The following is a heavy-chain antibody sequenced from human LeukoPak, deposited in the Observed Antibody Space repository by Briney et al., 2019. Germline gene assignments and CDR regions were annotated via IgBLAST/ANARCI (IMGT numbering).Heavy chain of an antibody. Sequence: ASVKVSCNASGYTFSTYPMNWVRQAPGRGLEWMGWINTNTGSPTYAQGLTGQFVFSLDTSVSTAFLQISSLKAEDTALYYCVRGIDTTGYFNYWGQGTLVTVSS. J-gene: IGHJ4*02. CDR2: INTNTGSP. CDR1: GYTFSTYP. V-gene: IGHV7-4-1*02. CDR3: VRGIDTTGYFNY. D-gene: IGHD3-22*01.